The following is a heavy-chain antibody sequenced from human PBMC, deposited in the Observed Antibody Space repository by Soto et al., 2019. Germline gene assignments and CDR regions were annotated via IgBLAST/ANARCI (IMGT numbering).Heavy chain of an antibody. CDR2: INPSGGST. V-gene: IGHV1-46*01. Sequence: ASVKVSCKASGYTFTSYYMHWLRQAPGQGLEWMGIINPSGGSTSYAQKFQGRVTMTRDTSTSTVYMELSSLRYEDTAVYYCARDRGYSYGPPRYYYGMDVWGQGTTVTVSS. J-gene: IGHJ6*02. D-gene: IGHD5-18*01. CDR3: ARDRGYSYGPPRYYYGMDV. CDR1: GYTFTSYY.